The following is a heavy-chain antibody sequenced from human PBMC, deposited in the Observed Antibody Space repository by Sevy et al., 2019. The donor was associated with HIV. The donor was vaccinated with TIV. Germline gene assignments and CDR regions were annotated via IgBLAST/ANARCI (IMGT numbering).Heavy chain of an antibody. V-gene: IGHV4-39*01. CDR3: ARNIRETLWFGELLFYYFDY. J-gene: IGHJ4*02. Sequence: SETLSLTCTVSGGSLSSSSYYWGWIRQPPGKGLEWIGSIYYSGRTYYNPSLKSRVTISVDTSKNQFSLKLSSVTAADTAVYYCARNIRETLWFGELLFYYFDYWGQGTLVTVSS. CDR2: IYYSGRT. D-gene: IGHD3-10*01. CDR1: GGSLSSSSYY.